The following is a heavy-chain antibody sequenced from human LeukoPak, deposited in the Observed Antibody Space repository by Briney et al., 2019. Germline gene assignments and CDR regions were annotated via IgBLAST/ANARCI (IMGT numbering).Heavy chain of an antibody. D-gene: IGHD3-16*01. CDR1: GGSIGSYY. CDR3: ARVGGNIDAFDI. CDR2: IYYSGRT. J-gene: IGHJ3*02. Sequence: SETLSLTCDVSGGSIGSYYWSWIRQPPGKGLEWIGDIYYSGRTNYNPSLKSRVTISVDTSKNQFSLKLSSVTAADTAVYYCARVGGNIDAFDIWGQGQWSPSLQ. V-gene: IGHV4-59*01.